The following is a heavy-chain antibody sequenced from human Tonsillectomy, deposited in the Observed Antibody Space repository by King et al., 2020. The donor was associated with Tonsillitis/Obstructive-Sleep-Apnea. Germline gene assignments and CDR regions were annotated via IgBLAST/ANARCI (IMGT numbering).Heavy chain of an antibody. CDR1: GFTFSSYA. V-gene: IGHV3-23*04. D-gene: IGHD3-22*01. J-gene: IGHJ3*02. Sequence: VQLVESGGGLVQPGGSLRLSCAASGFTFSSYAMSWVRQAPGKGLEWVSGISGSGGSTDYADSVKGRFSISRDNSKNTLYLQMNSLRAEDTTVYYCPKGGSGSGYLDDVLYICGQVTMFTVSS. CDR2: ISGSGGST. CDR3: PKGGSGSGYLDDVLYI.